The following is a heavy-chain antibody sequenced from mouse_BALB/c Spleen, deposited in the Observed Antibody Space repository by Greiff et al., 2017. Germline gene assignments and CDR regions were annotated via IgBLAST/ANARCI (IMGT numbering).Heavy chain of an antibody. Sequence: EVNVVESGGGLVKPGGSLKLSCAASGFTFSSYAMSWVRQTPEKRLEWVASISSGGRTYYPDSVKGRFTISRDNARNILYLQMSSLRSEDTAMYYCARGGEYWGQGTSVTVSS. J-gene: IGHJ4*01. CDR2: ISSGGRT. CDR3: ARGGEY. V-gene: IGHV5-6-5*01. CDR1: GFTFSSYA.